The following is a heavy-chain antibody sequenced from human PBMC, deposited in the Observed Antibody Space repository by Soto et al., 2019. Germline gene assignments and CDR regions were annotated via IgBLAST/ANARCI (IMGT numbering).Heavy chain of an antibody. V-gene: IGHV1-8*01. J-gene: IGHJ2*01. CDR3: GRGNSDYVLRYFDL. CDR2: MNPNSGNT. Sequence: QVQLVQSGAEVKKPGASVKVSCKASGYTFTSYDINWVRQATGQGLEWMGWMNPNSGNTGYAQKFQGRITMTRNTSISTAYMELSSLRSEDTAVYYCGRGNSDYVLRYFDLWGRGTLVTVSS. D-gene: IGHD5-12*01. CDR1: GYTFTSYD.